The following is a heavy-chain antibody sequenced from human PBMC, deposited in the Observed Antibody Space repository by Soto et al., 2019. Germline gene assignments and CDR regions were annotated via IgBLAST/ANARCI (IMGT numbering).Heavy chain of an antibody. J-gene: IGHJ6*02. CDR3: AIDLGYDSSGSFGPYDYYDMDV. CDR1: GFTFSSYS. CDR2: ISSSSSYI. V-gene: IGHV3-21*04. D-gene: IGHD3-22*01. Sequence: PGGSLRLSCAASGFTFSSYSMNWVRQAPGKGLEWVSSISSSSSYIYYADSVKGRFTISRDNSKNTLYLQMNSLRAEDTGVYYCAIDLGYDSSGSFGPYDYYDMDVWCQQATVTVS.